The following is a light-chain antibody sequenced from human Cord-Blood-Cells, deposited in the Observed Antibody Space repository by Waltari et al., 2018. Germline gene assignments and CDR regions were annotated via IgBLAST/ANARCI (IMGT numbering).Light chain of an antibody. Sequence: SYVLTQPPPVSVAPAKPARIPCGGNNLGSKSVHWYQQKPGQAPVLVIYYDSDRPSGIPERFSGSNSGNTATLTISRVEAGDEADYYCQVWDSSSDHWVFGGGTKLTVL. V-gene: IGLV3-21*04. J-gene: IGLJ3*02. CDR3: QVWDSSSDHWV. CDR1: NLGSKS. CDR2: YDS.